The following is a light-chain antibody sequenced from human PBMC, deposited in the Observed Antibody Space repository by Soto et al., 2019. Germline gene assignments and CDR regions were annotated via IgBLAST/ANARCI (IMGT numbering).Light chain of an antibody. V-gene: IGKV3-15*01. CDR2: GAS. CDR3: QQYSNWPPGT. J-gene: IGKJ1*01. Sequence: ILVTQSPATLSVSPXERAXLCXIASQSVRSNLAWYQQKPGQAPRLLIYGASTRATGIPARFSGSGSGTEFTLTISSLQSEDFAVYYCQQYSNWPPGTFGQGTKVDIK. CDR1: QSVRSN.